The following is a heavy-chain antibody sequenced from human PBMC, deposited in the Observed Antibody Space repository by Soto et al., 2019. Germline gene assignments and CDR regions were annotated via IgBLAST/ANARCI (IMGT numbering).Heavy chain of an antibody. CDR3: ARDSPFSWFDP. Sequence: QVQLVQSGAEVKKPGSWVKVSCDASGGTYISYAISWVRQAPGQGLEWMGGIIPIFGTANYAQKFQGRVTITADESTSTAYMELSSLSSEDTAVYYCARDSPFSWFDPWGQGTLVTVSS. CDR1: GGTYISYA. CDR2: IIPIFGTA. J-gene: IGHJ5*02. V-gene: IGHV1-69*12.